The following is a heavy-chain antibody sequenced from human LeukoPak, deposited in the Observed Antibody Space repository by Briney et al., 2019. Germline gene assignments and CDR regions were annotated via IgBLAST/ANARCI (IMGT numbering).Heavy chain of an antibody. J-gene: IGHJ5*02. V-gene: IGHV1-69*13. D-gene: IGHD2-2*02. CDR2: IIPIFGTA. Sequence: SVKVSCKASGGTFSSYAISWVRQAPGQGLEWMGGIIPIFGTANYAQKFQGRVTITADESTSTAYMELSSLRSEDTAVYYCARTLNIVVVPAAIPHWFDPWGQGTLVTVSS. CDR3: ARTLNIVVVPAAIPHWFDP. CDR1: GGTFSSYA.